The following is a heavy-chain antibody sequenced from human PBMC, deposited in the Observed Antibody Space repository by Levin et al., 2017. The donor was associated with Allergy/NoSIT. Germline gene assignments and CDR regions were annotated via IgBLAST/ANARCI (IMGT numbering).Heavy chain of an antibody. D-gene: IGHD4-23*01. CDR3: ARTTMDDYGGIDAFDI. Sequence: KISCKASGGTFSSYAISWVRQAPGQGLEWMGGIIPIFGTANYAQKFQGRVTITADESTSTAYMELSSLRSEDTAVYYCARTTMDDYGGIDAFDIWGQGTMVTVSS. J-gene: IGHJ3*02. V-gene: IGHV1-69*01. CDR2: IIPIFGTA. CDR1: GGTFSSYA.